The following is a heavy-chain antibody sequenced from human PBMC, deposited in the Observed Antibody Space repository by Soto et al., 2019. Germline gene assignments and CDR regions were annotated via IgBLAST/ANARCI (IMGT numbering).Heavy chain of an antibody. D-gene: IGHD4-17*01. CDR1: GGSISSSSW. CDR2: IYHSGST. CDR3: ARPTVVTPESNWFDP. J-gene: IGHJ5*02. V-gene: IGHV4-4*02. Sequence: SETLSLTCAVSGGSISSSSWWGWVRQPPGKGLEWIGEIYHSGSTNYNPSLKSRVTISVDKSKNQFSLKLSSVTAADTAVYYCARPTVVTPESNWFDPWGQGTLVTVSP.